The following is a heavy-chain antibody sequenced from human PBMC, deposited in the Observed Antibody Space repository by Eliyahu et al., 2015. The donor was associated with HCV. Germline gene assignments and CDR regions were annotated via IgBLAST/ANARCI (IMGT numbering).Heavy chain of an antibody. CDR3: TRLGVIAVAGTAETPDY. V-gene: IGHV3-73*02. CDR1: GFTFSGSA. D-gene: IGHD6-19*01. J-gene: IGHJ4*02. Sequence: EVQLVESGGGLVQPGGSLKLSCAXSGFTFSGSAXXWVRQASGKGLEWVGRIRSKANSYATAYAASVKGRFTISRDDSKNTAYLQMNSLKTEDTAVYYCTRLGVIAVAGTAETPDYWGQGTLVTVSS. CDR2: IRSKANSYAT.